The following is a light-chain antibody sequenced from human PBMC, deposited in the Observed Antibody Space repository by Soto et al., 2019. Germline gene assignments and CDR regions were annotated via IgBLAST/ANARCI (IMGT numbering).Light chain of an antibody. CDR1: QSVSSY. CDR2: DAS. CDR3: QQRSNWPPFT. Sequence: EIVLTQSPATLSLSPGERATLSCRASQSVSSYLAWYQQKPGQAPRLLIYDASNRATGIPAMFSGSGSGTDFTLTISSLEPEDFAVYYCQQRSNWPPFTFGPGTKVAIQ. J-gene: IGKJ3*01. V-gene: IGKV3-11*01.